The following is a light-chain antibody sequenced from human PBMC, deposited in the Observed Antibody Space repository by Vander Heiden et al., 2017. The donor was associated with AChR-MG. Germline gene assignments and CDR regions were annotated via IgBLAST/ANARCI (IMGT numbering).Light chain of an antibody. Sequence: DIQLTQSPSSLSASVGDRVTITCQASQDINNYLNWYQHKPGKAPKLLIYAASNLDTGVPSRFSGSGSGTDFTFTISSLQPEDIATYYCQQHDNLPPGGTTFGPRTKVDIK. CDR2: AAS. J-gene: IGKJ3*01. CDR1: QDINNY. V-gene: IGKV1-33*01. CDR3: QQHDNLPPGGTT.